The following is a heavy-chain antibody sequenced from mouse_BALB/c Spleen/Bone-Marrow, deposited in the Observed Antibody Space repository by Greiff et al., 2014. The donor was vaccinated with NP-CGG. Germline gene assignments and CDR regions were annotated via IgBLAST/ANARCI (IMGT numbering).Heavy chain of an antibody. CDR3: ARNWAFDY. D-gene: IGHD4-1*01. J-gene: IGHJ2*01. V-gene: IGHV1-61*01. Sequence: QVQLQQSGAELVRPGASVKLSCKASGYTFTSYWMNWVRQRPGQGLEWIGIIEPSDGETHYNQMFKDKATLTVDKSSNTAHMQLSSLTSEDAAVYYCARNWAFDYWGQGTILTVSS. CDR1: GYTFTSYW. CDR2: IEPSDGET.